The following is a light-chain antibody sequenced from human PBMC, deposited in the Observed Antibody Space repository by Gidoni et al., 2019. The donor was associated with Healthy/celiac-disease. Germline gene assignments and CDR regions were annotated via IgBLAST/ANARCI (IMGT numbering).Light chain of an antibody. CDR1: QGISSY. V-gene: IGKV1-9*01. CDR2: AAS. J-gene: IGKJ3*01. Sequence: IQLTQYQSSLSESVGDRFTITCRASQGISSYLAWYQHKPGKAPKLLIYAASTLQSGVPSRLSGSGSRTDFTLTISSLQPEYFATYYCQQLNSPIFTFGPXTKVDIK. CDR3: QQLNSPIFT.